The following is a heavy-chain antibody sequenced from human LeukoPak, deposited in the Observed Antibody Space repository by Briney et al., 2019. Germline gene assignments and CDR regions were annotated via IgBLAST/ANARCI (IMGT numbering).Heavy chain of an antibody. CDR2: IYYSGST. V-gene: IGHV4-59*01. CDR3: AREYGSGSYYNYYFYGFDV. D-gene: IGHD3-10*01. Sequence: PSETLSLTCTVSGGSISSYYWSWIRQPPGKGLEWIGYIYYSGSTSYNPSLKSRVTISVDTSKNQFSLKLSSVTAADTAVYYCAREYGSGSYYNYYFYGFDVWGQGTTVTVSS. CDR1: GGSISSYY. J-gene: IGHJ6*02.